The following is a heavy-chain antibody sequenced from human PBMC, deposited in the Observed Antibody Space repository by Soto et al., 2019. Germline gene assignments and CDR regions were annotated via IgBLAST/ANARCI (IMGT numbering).Heavy chain of an antibody. V-gene: IGHV3-7*01. CDR2: IKHDGNEK. CDR3: TRDDEVFFDS. CDR1: GFTFSRYW. Sequence: GGSLRLSCAASGFTFSRYWMSWVRQVPGKGLEWVANIKHDGNEKYYVDSVKGRFTISRDNAKSSLYLQMNSLRAEDAAVYYCTRDDEVFFDSWGQGTLVTVSS. J-gene: IGHJ4*02. D-gene: IGHD3-10*01.